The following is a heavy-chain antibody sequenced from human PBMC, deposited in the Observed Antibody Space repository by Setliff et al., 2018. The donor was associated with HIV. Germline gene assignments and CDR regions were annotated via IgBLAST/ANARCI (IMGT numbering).Heavy chain of an antibody. Sequence: SVKVSCKTSGGTFSNYAFSWVRQAPGQGLQWIGGTIPLFDRVNYAQKFQYKVRINADKSTDTAYLELTGLRFEDTAIYYCACRERWDLRWPEGRDNRGYFYYMDVWG. J-gene: IGHJ6*03. D-gene: IGHD1-26*01. CDR3: ACRERWDLRWPEGRDNRGYFYYMDV. V-gene: IGHV1-69*06. CDR1: GGTFSNYA. CDR2: TIPLFDRV.